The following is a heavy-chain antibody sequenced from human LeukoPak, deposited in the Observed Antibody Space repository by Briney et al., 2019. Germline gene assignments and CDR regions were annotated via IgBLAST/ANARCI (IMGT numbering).Heavy chain of an antibody. J-gene: IGHJ6*02. D-gene: IGHD3-16*01. Sequence: PSETLSLTCAVYGGPFSGYYWSWIRQPPGKGLEWIGEINHSGSTNYNPSLKSRVTISVDTSKNQFSLKLSSVTAADTAVYYCARGGVRNYYYYYGMDVWGQGTTVTVSS. V-gene: IGHV4-34*01. CDR1: GGPFSGYY. CDR2: INHSGST. CDR3: ARGGVRNYYYYYGMDV.